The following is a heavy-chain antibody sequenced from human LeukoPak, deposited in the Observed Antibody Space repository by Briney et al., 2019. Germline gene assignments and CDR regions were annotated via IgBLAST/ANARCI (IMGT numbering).Heavy chain of an antibody. CDR3: ARDARYDILTGYPDY. V-gene: IGHV1-2*02. J-gene: IGHJ4*02. Sequence: ASVKVSCKASGYTFTDYYTHWVRQAPGQGLEWMGWINPNSGGTNYAQKFQGRVTMTRDTSISTAYMELSRLSSDDTVVYYCARDARYDILTGYPDYWGQGTLVTVPS. D-gene: IGHD3-9*01. CDR2: INPNSGGT. CDR1: GYTFTDYY.